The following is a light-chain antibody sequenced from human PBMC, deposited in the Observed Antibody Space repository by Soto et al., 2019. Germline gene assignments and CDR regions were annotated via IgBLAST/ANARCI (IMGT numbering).Light chain of an antibody. CDR2: GNT. J-gene: IGLJ1*01. CDR3: QSYDSSLSGYV. CDR1: SSNIGTGYD. V-gene: IGLV1-40*01. Sequence: QSVQTQPPSVSGAPGQRVTISCTGSSSNIGTGYDVHWYQQLPGTAPKLLIYGNTNRPSGVPDRVSGSKSGTSASLAITGLQAEDEADYYCQSYDSSLSGYVFGTGTKVTVL.